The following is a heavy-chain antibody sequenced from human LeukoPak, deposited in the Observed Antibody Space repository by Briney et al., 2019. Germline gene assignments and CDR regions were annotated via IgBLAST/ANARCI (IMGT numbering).Heavy chain of an antibody. J-gene: IGHJ4*02. CDR2: ISSGGGTI. Sequence: GGPLRLPCAASGFTFSSYEMNWVRQAPGEGLEWVSYISSGGGTIYYADSVKGRFTISRDNAKNSLYLQMNSLRAEDAAVYYCARDLYSSSWYAFDYWGQGTLVTVSS. CDR3: ARDLYSSSWYAFDY. CDR1: GFTFSSYE. V-gene: IGHV3-48*03. D-gene: IGHD6-13*01.